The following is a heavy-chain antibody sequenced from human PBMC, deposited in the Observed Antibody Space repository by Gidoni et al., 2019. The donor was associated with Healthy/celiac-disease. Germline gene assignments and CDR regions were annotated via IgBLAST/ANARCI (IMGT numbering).Heavy chain of an antibody. Sequence: EVQLVQSGAEVQQHGESLTISCKGSGYSFTSYWSGWVRQRPGKGLEWMGIIYPGDSDTRYSPSFQGQVTISADKSISTAYLQWSSLKASDTAMYYCARLRRSSGYFDLWGRGTLVTVSS. V-gene: IGHV5-51*01. CDR1: GYSFTSYW. CDR2: IYPGDSDT. J-gene: IGHJ2*01. CDR3: ARLRRSSGYFDL. D-gene: IGHD6-19*01.